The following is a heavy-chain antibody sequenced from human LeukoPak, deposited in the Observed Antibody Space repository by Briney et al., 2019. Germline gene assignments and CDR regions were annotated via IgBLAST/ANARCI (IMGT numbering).Heavy chain of an antibody. D-gene: IGHD6-19*01. CDR3: ARVSEPASLYYFDY. CDR1: GGSISSSSYY. J-gene: IGHJ4*02. CDR2: IYYSGST. Sequence: PSETLSLTCTVSGGSISSSSYYWGWIRQPPGKGLEWIGSIYYSGSTNYNPSLKSRVTISVDTSKNQFSLKLSSVTAADTAVYYCARVSEPASLYYFDYWGQGTLVTVSS. V-gene: IGHV4-39*07.